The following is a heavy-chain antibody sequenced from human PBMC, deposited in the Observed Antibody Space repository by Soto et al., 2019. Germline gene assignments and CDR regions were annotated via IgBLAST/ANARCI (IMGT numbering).Heavy chain of an antibody. V-gene: IGHV3-9*01. D-gene: IGHD6-19*01. Sequence: EVQLVESGGGLVQPGRSLRLSCAASGFTFDDYAMHWVRQAPGKGLEWVSGISWNSGSIGYADSVKGRFTISRDNAKNSLYLQMNSLRAEDTALYYCAKDFGQWLVQWFDPWGQGTLVTVSS. CDR3: AKDFGQWLVQWFDP. CDR1: GFTFDDYA. CDR2: ISWNSGSI. J-gene: IGHJ5*02.